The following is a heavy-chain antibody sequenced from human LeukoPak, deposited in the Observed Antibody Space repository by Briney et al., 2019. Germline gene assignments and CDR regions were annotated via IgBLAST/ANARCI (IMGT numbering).Heavy chain of an antibody. CDR3: AKDGTRYCSGGSCYSTPY. CDR1: GFTFSSYA. D-gene: IGHD2-15*01. Sequence: GGSLRLSCAAPGFTFSSYAMRWVRQAPGKGLEWVSAISGSGGSTYYADSVKGRFTISRDNSKNTLYLQMNSLRAEDTAVYYCAKDGTRYCSGGSCYSTPYWGQGTLVTVSS. CDR2: ISGSGGST. J-gene: IGHJ4*02. V-gene: IGHV3-23*01.